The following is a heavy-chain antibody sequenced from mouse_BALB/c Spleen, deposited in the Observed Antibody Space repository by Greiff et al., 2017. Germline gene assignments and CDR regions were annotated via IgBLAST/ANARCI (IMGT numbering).Heavy chain of an antibody. V-gene: IGHV5-4*02. Sequence: EVQLVESGGGLVKPGGSLKLSCAASGFTFSDYYMYWVRQTPEKRLEWVATISDGGSYTYYPDSVKGRLTISRDNAKNNLYLQMSSLKSEDTAMYYCARDLITTASWFAYWGQGTLVTVSA. CDR3: ARDLITTASWFAY. CDR1: GFTFSDYY. J-gene: IGHJ3*01. CDR2: ISDGGSYT. D-gene: IGHD1-2*01.